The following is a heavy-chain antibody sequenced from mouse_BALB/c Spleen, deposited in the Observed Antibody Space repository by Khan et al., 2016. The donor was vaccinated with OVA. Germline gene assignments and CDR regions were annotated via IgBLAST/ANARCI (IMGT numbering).Heavy chain of an antibody. Sequence: QVQLQQSRAELARPGASVKMSCKASGYTFTSYTIHWVRQRPGQAPEWIGHINPSNDYTNYNQNFKDKATLIVDKSSTTAYMQLSSLTSEDSAVCYCVREGAYHRSDGWFAYWGQGTLVTVSA. V-gene: IGHV1-4*01. J-gene: IGHJ3*01. CDR3: VREGAYHRSDGWFAY. CDR2: INPSNDYT. CDR1: GYTFTSYT. D-gene: IGHD2-14*01.